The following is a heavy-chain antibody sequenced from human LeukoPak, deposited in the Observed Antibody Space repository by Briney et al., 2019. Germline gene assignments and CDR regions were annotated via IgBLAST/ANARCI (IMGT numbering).Heavy chain of an antibody. V-gene: IGHV3-21*01. CDR3: AREGPINNGDLDY. CDR1: GFTFSSYS. Sequence: GGSQRLSCAASGFTFSSYSMNWVRQAPGKGLEWVSSISSSGSYIFHADSVKGRFTISRDNAKNSLYLQMNSLRAEDTAVYYCAREGPINNGDLDYWARERWPPSPQ. J-gene: IGHJ4*02. D-gene: IGHD1/OR15-1a*01. CDR2: ISSSGSYI.